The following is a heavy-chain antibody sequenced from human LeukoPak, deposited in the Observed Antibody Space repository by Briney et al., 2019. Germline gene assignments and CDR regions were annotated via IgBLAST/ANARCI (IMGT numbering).Heavy chain of an antibody. Sequence: SETLSLTCTVPGGSISSYYWSWIRQPPGKGLEWVGHIYYSGSTNYNPSLKSRVTISVDTSKNQFSLKLSSVTAADTAVYDCARGSYYDAFYIWGQGTMVTVSS. V-gene: IGHV4-59*01. CDR2: IYYSGST. J-gene: IGHJ3*02. CDR3: ARGSYYDAFYI. CDR1: GGSISSYY. D-gene: IGHD3-10*01.